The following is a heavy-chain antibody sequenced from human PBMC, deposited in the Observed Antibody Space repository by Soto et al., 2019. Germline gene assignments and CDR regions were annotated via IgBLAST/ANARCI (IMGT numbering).Heavy chain of an antibody. V-gene: IGHV3-21*01. D-gene: IGHD3-3*01. Sequence: GGSLRLSCAASGFTFSSYSMNWVRQAPGKGLEWVSSISSSSYIYYADSVKGRFTISRDNAKNSLYLQMNSLRAEDTAVYYCARDLGFLERKFPDYWGQGTLVTVSS. CDR3: ARDLGFLERKFPDY. J-gene: IGHJ4*02. CDR2: ISSSSYI. CDR1: GFTFSSYS.